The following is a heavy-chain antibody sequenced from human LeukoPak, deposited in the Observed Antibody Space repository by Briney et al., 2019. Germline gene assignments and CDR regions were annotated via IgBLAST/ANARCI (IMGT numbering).Heavy chain of an antibody. D-gene: IGHD6-19*01. CDR2: IHHSGST. V-gene: IGHV4-34*01. Sequence: PGGSLRLSCAASGFTLRNYWMSWIRQPPGKGLEWIGEIHHSGSTNYNPSLKSRVTMSVDTSKNHFSLKLSSVTAADTAVYYCARGLGIAVPGNGPHLAYWGQGTLVAVSS. CDR3: ARGLGIAVPGNGPHLAY. CDR1: GFTLRNYW. J-gene: IGHJ4*02.